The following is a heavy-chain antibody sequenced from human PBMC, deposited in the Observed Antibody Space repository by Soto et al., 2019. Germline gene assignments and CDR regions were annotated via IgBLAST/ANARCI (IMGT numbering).Heavy chain of an antibody. V-gene: IGHV1-69*13. CDR1: GGTYSSYA. Sequence: SVKVSCKAAGGTYSSYAISWVRQAPGQGLEWMGGIIPIFGTANYAQKFQGRVTITADESTSTAYMELSSLRSEDTAVYYCARGWDSSSSVNWFDPWGQGTLVTVSS. J-gene: IGHJ5*02. CDR3: ARGWDSSSSVNWFDP. CDR2: IIPIFGTA. D-gene: IGHD6-6*01.